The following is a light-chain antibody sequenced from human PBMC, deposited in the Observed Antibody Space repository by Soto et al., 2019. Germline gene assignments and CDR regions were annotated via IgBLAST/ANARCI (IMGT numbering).Light chain of an antibody. Sequence: LQMTQSPSSLSASVGYRVTITCMASQSISSYLNWFQQKPGKAPKLLIYAASSLQSGVPSRFSGSGSGTDFTLTVSSLQPEDFVTYYCQQGYSTPITFGQGTRLEIK. J-gene: IGKJ5*01. V-gene: IGKV1-39*01. CDR3: QQGYSTPIT. CDR2: AAS. CDR1: QSISSY.